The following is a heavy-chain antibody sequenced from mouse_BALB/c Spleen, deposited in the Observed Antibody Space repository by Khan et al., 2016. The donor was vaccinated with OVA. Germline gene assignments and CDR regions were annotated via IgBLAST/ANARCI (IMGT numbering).Heavy chain of an antibody. V-gene: IGHV3-2*02. J-gene: IGHJ4*01. CDR3: ARKNYYGYAVDY. CDR2: ISYSGST. Sequence: EVELVESGPGLVKPSQSLSLTCTVTGYSITSNYAWNWIRQFPGNKLEWMGYISYSGSTSSNPSLKSRISITRDPSKNQFCLQLNSVTTEDTATYYWARKNYYGYAVDYWGQGTSVTVSS. D-gene: IGHD1-1*01. CDR1: GYSITSNYA.